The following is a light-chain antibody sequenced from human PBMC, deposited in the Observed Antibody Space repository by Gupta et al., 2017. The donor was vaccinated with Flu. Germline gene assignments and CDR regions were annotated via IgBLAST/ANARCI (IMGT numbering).Light chain of an antibody. CDR2: KAS. J-gene: IGKJ1*01. CDR3: QQYNSSPWT. Sequence: PSSLSASVGDRVTVTCRANQSISTWLAWYHQKPGRAPKLLIYKASSLDSGVPSRFSGSGSGTEFTLTINSLQPDDFATYYCQQYNSSPWTFGQGTKVEIK. CDR1: QSISTW. V-gene: IGKV1-5*03.